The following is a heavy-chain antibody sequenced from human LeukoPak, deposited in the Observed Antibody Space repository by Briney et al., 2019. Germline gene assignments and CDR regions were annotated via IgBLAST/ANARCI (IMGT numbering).Heavy chain of an antibody. CDR2: ISAYNGNT. CDR3: ARDRRYFDWLSNSYFDY. J-gene: IGHJ4*02. D-gene: IGHD3-9*01. Sequence: ASVKVSCTASGYTFTSYGISWVRQAPGQGLEWMGWISAYNGNTNYAQKLQGRVTMTTDTSTSTAYMELRSLVSDDTAVYYCARDRRYFDWLSNSYFDYWGQGTLVTVSS. CDR1: GYTFTSYG. V-gene: IGHV1-18*01.